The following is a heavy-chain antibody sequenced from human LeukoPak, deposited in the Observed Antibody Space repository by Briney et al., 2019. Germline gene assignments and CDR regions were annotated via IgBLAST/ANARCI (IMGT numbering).Heavy chain of an antibody. V-gene: IGHV4-61*02. CDR1: GGSISSGSYY. CDR3: ARVGVGALRTYAFDI. J-gene: IGHJ3*02. CDR2: IYTSGST. D-gene: IGHD1-26*01. Sequence: SETLSLTCTVSGGSISSGSYYWSWIRQPAGKGLEWIGRIYTSGSTNYNPSLKSRVTISVDTPKNQFSLKLSSVTAADTAVYYCARVGVGALRTYAFDIWGQGTMVTVSS.